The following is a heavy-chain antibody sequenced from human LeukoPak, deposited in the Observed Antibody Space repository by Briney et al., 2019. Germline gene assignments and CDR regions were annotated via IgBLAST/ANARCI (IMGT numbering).Heavy chain of an antibody. CDR1: KFTFSNSW. J-gene: IGHJ6*03. Sequence: PGGSLRLSCEASKFTFSNSWMHWVRQAPGKGLVWVSRINSDGSSTTYADFVKGRFTISRDNAKNTLYLQMNGLRAEDTAVYYCARDHWDYYHMDVWGKGTTVTVSS. CDR3: ARDHWDYYHMDV. CDR2: INSDGSST. V-gene: IGHV3-74*01. D-gene: IGHD3-16*01.